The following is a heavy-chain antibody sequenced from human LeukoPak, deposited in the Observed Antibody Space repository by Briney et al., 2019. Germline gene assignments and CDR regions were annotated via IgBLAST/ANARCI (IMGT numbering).Heavy chain of an antibody. D-gene: IGHD5-24*01. J-gene: IGHJ4*02. V-gene: IGHV1-69*13. Sequence: SVKVSCKASGGTFSSYAISWVRQAPGQGLEWMGGIIPIFGTANYAQKFQGRVTITADESTSTAYMELSSLRSEDTAVYYCARGGGRDGYNPFDYWGQGTLVTVSS. CDR3: ARGGGRDGYNPFDY. CDR1: GGTFSSYA. CDR2: IIPIFGTA.